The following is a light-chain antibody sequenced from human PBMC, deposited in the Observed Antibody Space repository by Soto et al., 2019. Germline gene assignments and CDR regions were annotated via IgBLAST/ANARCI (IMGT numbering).Light chain of an antibody. CDR1: QSLLYGNGHNY. Sequence: EIVLTQSPLSLPVTPGEPASISCRSSQSLLYGNGHNYLDWYLQKPGQSPQLLIYLGSNRASGVPDRFSGSGSGKDFTLKISRVEAEDVGVYYCKAVQQIPAFGQGTRLEIK. V-gene: IGKV2-28*01. CDR3: KAVQQIPA. J-gene: IGKJ5*01. CDR2: LGS.